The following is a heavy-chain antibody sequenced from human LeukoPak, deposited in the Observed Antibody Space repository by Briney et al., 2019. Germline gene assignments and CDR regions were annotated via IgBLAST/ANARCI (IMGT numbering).Heavy chain of an antibody. CDR1: GFTFSSYG. CDR3: ARGVLISYKQYYFDY. Sequence: GGSLRLSCAASGFTFSSYGMHWVRQAPGKGLVWVSRIRSDGSTTSYADSVKGRFTISRDNSKNTLYLQMNSLRAEDTAVYYCARGVLISYKQYYFDYWGQGTLVTVSS. V-gene: IGHV3-74*01. J-gene: IGHJ4*02. D-gene: IGHD5-24*01. CDR2: IRSDGSTT.